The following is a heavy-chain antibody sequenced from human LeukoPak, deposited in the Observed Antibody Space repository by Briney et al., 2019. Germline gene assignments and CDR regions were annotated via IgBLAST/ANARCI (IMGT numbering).Heavy chain of an antibody. D-gene: IGHD3-10*01. CDR3: ASTSGYYYGSRSLGY. J-gene: IGHJ4*02. V-gene: IGHV3-21*01. Sequence: GGSLRLSCAASGFTFSSYSMNWVRQAPGKGLEWVSSISSSSSYIYYADSVKGRFTISRDNAKNSLYLQMNSLRAEDTAVYYCASTSGYYYGSRSLGYWGQGTLVTVSS. CDR2: ISSSSSYI. CDR1: GFTFSSYS.